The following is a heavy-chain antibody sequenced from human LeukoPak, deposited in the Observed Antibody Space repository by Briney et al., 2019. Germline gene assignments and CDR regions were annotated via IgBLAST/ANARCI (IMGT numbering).Heavy chain of an antibody. V-gene: IGHV3-7*01. CDR2: IKQDGSEK. Sequence: GGSLRLSCAASGFTFDDYGMSWVRQAPGKGLEWVANIKQDGSEKYYVDSVKGRFTISRDNAKNSLYLQMNSLRAEDTAVYYCATDYGDPWGQGTLVTVSS. CDR3: ATDYGDP. J-gene: IGHJ5*02. D-gene: IGHD4-17*01. CDR1: GFTFDDYG.